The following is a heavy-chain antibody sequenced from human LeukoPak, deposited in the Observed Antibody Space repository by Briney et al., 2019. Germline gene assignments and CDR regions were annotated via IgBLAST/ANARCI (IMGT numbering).Heavy chain of an antibody. CDR3: AKDRLDVVVTAREYYFDY. J-gene: IGHJ4*02. CDR1: GFTFSSYS. D-gene: IGHD2-21*02. Sequence: GGSLRLSCAASGFTFSSYSMNWVRQAPGKGLEWVSSISSSSSYIYYADSVKGRFTISRDNAKNSLYLQMNSLRAEDTAVYYCAKDRLDVVVTAREYYFDYWGQGTLVTVSS. V-gene: IGHV3-21*04. CDR2: ISSSSSYI.